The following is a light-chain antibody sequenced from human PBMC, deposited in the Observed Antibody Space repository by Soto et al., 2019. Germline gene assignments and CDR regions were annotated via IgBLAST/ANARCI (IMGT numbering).Light chain of an antibody. CDR2: WAS. CDR3: QKYYSTLLT. V-gene: IGKV4-1*01. Sequence: DIVMTQSPDSLAVSLGERATINCKSSQSVLYSSNNKNYLAWYQQKPGQPPKLLIYWASTRESGVPDRFSGRGSGKDFTLTISSLQAEDGAVYYCQKYYSTLLTFGKGTKVEIK. J-gene: IGKJ1*01. CDR1: QSVLYSSNNKNY.